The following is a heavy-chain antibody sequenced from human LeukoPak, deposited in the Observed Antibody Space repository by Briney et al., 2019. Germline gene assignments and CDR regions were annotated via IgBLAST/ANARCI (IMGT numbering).Heavy chain of an antibody. V-gene: IGHV1-8*03. CDR2: MNPNSGNT. Sequence: ASVKVSCKASGYTFTSYDINWVRQATGQGLEWMGWMNPNSGNTGYAKKFQGRVTITRNTSISTAYMELSSLRSEDTAVYYCARVYYDFWSGYSFDYWGQGTLVTVSS. D-gene: IGHD3-3*01. J-gene: IGHJ4*02. CDR1: GYTFTSYD. CDR3: ARVYYDFWSGYSFDY.